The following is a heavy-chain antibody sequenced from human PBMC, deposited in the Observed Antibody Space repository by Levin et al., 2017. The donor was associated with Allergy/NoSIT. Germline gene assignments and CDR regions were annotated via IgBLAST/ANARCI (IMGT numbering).Heavy chain of an antibody. V-gene: IGHV1-69*04. CDR3: ARDSPDKSVSDDAFDI. Sequence: ASVKVSCKASGGTFSSYTISWVRQAPGQGLEWMGRIIPILGIANYAQKFQGRVTITADKSTSTAYMELSSLRSEDTAVYYCARDSPDKSVSDDAFDIWGQGTMVTVSS. D-gene: IGHD3-9*01. CDR1: GGTFSSYT. CDR2: IIPILGIA. J-gene: IGHJ3*02.